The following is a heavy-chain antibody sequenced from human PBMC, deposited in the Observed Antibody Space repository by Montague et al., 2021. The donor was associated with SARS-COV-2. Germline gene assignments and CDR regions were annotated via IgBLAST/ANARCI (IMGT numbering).Heavy chain of an antibody. CDR1: GGSISSYY. J-gene: IGHJ5*02. CDR3: ARRSVGYFSGGGCYSAFDP. V-gene: IGHV4-59*01. CDR2: IYYSGST. D-gene: IGHD2-15*01. Sequence: SETLSLTCTVSGGSISSYYWSWIRQPPGKGLEWIGYIYYSGSTNYNPYLKSRVTISVDTSKNQFSLKLSSVTAADTAVYYCARRSVGYFSGGGCYSAFDPWGQGTLVTVSS.